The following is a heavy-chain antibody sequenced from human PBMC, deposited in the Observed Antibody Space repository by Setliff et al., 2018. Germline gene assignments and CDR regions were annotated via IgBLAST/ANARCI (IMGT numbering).Heavy chain of an antibody. Sequence: PSETLSLTCRVSGDSISDYHWSWIRQPPGQGLGWIGYIYSSGRTNYNPSLKSRVSLSLDTSKNQFSLDLSSVTPADTAVYYCARELGLRAPFDFWGQGILVTVSS. CDR2: IYSSGRT. V-gene: IGHV4-59*01. J-gene: IGHJ4*02. D-gene: IGHD4-17*01. CDR1: GDSISDYH. CDR3: ARELGLRAPFDF.